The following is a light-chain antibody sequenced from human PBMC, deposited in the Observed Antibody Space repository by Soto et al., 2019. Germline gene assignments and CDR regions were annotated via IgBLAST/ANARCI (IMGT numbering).Light chain of an antibody. V-gene: IGLV2-14*03. CDR3: KSYTTSSSCV. CDR1: SSDVGGYNY. Sequence: QSVLTQPASVSGSPGQSIAISCTGTSSDVGGYNYVSWYQQHPGKAPKLMIYDVSNRPSGVSDRFSGSKSGNTASLTISGLQAEDEADYYCKSYTTSSSCVFGTGTKVPVL. CDR2: DVS. J-gene: IGLJ1*01.